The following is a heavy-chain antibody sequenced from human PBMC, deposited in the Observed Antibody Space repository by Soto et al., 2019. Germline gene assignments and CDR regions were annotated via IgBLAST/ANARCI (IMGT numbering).Heavy chain of an antibody. Sequence: QVQLQESGPGLVKPSETLSLTCTVSGGSISSYYWSWIRQPPGKGLEWIGYIYYSGSTNYNPSLKSRVTISVDTSKNQFSLKLSSVTAADTAVYYCARVVRVGIAAAGNVDGCSAFDYWGQGTLVTVSS. CDR3: ARVVRVGIAAAGNVDGCSAFDY. J-gene: IGHJ4*02. D-gene: IGHD6-13*01. V-gene: IGHV4-59*01. CDR2: IYYSGST. CDR1: GGSISSYY.